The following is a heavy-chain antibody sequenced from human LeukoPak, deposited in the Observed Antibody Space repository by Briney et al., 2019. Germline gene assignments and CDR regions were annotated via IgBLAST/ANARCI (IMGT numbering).Heavy chain of an antibody. CDR3: LVEMATIVDY. V-gene: IGHV3-66*01. Sequence: GGSLRLSCAASGFTVSSNYMSWVRQAPGKGLEWVSVIYSGGSTYHADSVKGRFTISRDNSKNTLYLQTNSLRAEDTAAYYCLVEMATIVDYWGQGTLVTVSS. J-gene: IGHJ4*02. CDR1: GFTVSSNY. CDR2: IYSGGST. D-gene: IGHD5-24*01.